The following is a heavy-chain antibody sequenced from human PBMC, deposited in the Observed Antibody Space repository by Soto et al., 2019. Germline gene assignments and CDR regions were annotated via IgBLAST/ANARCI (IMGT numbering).Heavy chain of an antibody. CDR3: ARVTTGTEGGWFDP. Sequence: PSQTLSLTCAISGDSVSSNSAAWNWIRQPPSRGLEWLGRTYYRSKWYNDYAVSVKSRITINPDTSKNQFSLQLNSVTPEDTAVYYCARVTTGTEGGWFDPWGQGTLVTVSS. D-gene: IGHD1-1*01. CDR1: GDSVSSNSAA. V-gene: IGHV6-1*01. J-gene: IGHJ5*02. CDR2: TYYRSKWYN.